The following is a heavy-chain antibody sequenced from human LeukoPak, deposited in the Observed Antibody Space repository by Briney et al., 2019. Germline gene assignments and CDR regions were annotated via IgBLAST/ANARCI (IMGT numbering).Heavy chain of an antibody. Sequence: GGSLRLSCAASGFTVSNNYMRWVRQAPGKGLEWFSSIYSRGSTSYVDSVKGRFTISRDNSKNTLFLQMNSLRVEDTAVYYCARDYYGPWGQGTQVTVSS. CDR1: GFTVSNNY. J-gene: IGHJ5*02. CDR3: ARDYYGP. V-gene: IGHV3-66*03. CDR2: IYSRGST. D-gene: IGHD3-22*01.